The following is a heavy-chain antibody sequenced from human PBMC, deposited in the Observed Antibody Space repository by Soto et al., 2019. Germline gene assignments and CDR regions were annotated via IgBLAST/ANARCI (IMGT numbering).Heavy chain of an antibody. D-gene: IGHD5-12*01. V-gene: IGHV3-64D*06. CDR3: VKDIRMWLSYGMDV. J-gene: IGHJ6*02. CDR2: ISSNGGST. CDR1: GFTFSIDA. Sequence: GALRLSCSASGFTFSIDAMHWVRQAPGKGLEYVSAISSNGGSTYYADSVKGRFTISRDNSKNTLYLQMSSLRAEDTAVYYCVKDIRMWLSYGMDVWGQGNTVTVSS.